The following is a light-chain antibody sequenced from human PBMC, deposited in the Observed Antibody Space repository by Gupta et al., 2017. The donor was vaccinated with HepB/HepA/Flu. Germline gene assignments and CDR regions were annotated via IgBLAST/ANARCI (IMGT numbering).Light chain of an antibody. CDR3: QHYCSSPYT. Sequence: ESVLQQPPGTLSLSPGARATLSCRASQSVSSTYLAWYQQKPGQTPRLLIYGASRRATGLPDRFSGSGSGTDFTLTISRLEPEDFAVYYCQHYCSSPYTLGQGTKLEIK. CDR2: GAS. CDR1: QSVSSTY. J-gene: IGKJ2*01. V-gene: IGKV3-20*01.